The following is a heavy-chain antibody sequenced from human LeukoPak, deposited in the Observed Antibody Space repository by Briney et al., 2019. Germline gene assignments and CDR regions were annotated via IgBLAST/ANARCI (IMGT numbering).Heavy chain of an antibody. CDR1: GGTFSSYA. V-gene: IGHV1-69*04. CDR3: ARVEGYGEYPLDY. J-gene: IGHJ4*02. Sequence: GASVKVSCKASGGTFSSYAISWVRQAPGQGLEWMGRIIPILGIANYAQKFQGRVTITADKSTSTAYMELSSLRSEDTAVYYCARVEGYGEYPLDYWGQGTLVTVSS. D-gene: IGHD4-17*01. CDR2: IIPILGIA.